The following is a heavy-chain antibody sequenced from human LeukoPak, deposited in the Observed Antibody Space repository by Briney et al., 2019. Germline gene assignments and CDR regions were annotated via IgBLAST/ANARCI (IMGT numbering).Heavy chain of an antibody. CDR1: GFTFSRYG. V-gene: IGHV3-30*18. CDR2: ISYDGSDK. Sequence: GRSLRLSCAASGFTFSRYGMHWVRQAPGKGLEWVATISYDGSDKWYGDSVKGRFTISRGNSQNSLYLQMNSLRAEDTAVYYCAKDGLSGSAQRYYFDYWGQGTLVTVSS. CDR3: AKDGLSGSAQRYYFDY. D-gene: IGHD3-22*01. J-gene: IGHJ4*02.